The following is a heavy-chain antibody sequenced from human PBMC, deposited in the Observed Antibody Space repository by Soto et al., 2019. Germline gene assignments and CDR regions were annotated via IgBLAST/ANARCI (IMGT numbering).Heavy chain of an antibody. V-gene: IGHV1-3*01. CDR1: GINYNTYA. CDR3: TRPISGYVT. D-gene: IGHD5-12*01. CDR2: INAGNGDS. J-gene: IGHJ4*02. Sequence: QVQLVQSGAEMKKPGASVKLSCKTSGINYNTYAIHWVRQAPGQGLAWMGWINAGNGDSRYSQNFQCRVTLTRDTSASTVYMDLNSLKSEDPGVYYCTRPISGYVTWGPRTLVTVSS.